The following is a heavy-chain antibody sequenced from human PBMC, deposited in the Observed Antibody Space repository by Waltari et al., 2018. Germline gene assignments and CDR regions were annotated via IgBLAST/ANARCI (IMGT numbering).Heavy chain of an antibody. CDR3: ARDDVDSSNFGGF. CDR2: INPYNVYT. Sequence: QLVQSGPEVKRPGASVKVSCKGSGYIFSNYGITWVRKAPGQGLEWMGWINPYNVYTKYEQNLQGRVTMTTDTSTTTAYMEVRSLRSDDTAIYYCARDDVDSSNFGGFWGQGTLVTVSS. D-gene: IGHD6-13*01. V-gene: IGHV1-18*01. J-gene: IGHJ4*02. CDR1: GYIFSNYG.